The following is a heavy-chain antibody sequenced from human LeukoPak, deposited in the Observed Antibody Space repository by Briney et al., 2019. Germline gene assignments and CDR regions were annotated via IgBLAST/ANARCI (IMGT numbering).Heavy chain of an antibody. CDR1: GFTFSTYD. J-gene: IGHJ5*02. Sequence: PSGGSLRLSCAASGFTFSTYDMHWVRQAPGKGLEWVAVMSYDGTKKYFADSVKGRFTISRDNSKNTLYLQMNSLRAEDTAVYYCAKDAQPRSRWFDPWGQGTLVTVSS. D-gene: IGHD3-16*01. CDR3: AKDAQPRSRWFDP. CDR2: MSYDGTKK. V-gene: IGHV3-30*18.